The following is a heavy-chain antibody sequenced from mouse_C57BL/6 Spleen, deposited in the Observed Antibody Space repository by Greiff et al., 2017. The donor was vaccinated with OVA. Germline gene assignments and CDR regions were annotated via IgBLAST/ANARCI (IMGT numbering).Heavy chain of an antibody. V-gene: IGHV1-7*01. CDR2: INPSSGYT. CDR1: GYTFTSYW. CDR3: ATYSSWDY. D-gene: IGHD3-1*01. J-gene: IGHJ2*01. Sequence: QVQLQQSGAELAKPGASVKLSCKASGYTFTSYWMHWVKQRPGQGLEWIGYINPSSGYTKYNQKFKDKATLTAYKSSSTAYMQLSSLTYEDSAVYYCATYSSWDYWGQGTTLTVSS.